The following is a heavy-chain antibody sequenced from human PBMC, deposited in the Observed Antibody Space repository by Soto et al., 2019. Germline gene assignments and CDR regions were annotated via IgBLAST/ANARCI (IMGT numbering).Heavy chain of an antibody. Sequence: VNPTQTLTLICTFSGFSLSTSGMRVSWIRQPPGKALEWLARIDWDDDKFYNTSLKTRLTISKDSSKNQVVLTMTNMDPVGTATYYCARMFHCSVGTCRFDDWGQGALVTVSS. V-gene: IGHV2-70*04. CDR1: GFSLSTSGMR. J-gene: IGHJ4*02. CDR3: ARMFHCSVGTCRFDD. CDR2: IDWDDDK. D-gene: IGHD2-15*01.